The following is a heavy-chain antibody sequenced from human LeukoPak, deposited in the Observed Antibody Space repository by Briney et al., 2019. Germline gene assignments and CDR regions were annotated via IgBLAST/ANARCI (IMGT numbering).Heavy chain of an antibody. CDR2: ISNSGST. V-gene: IGHV4-61*01. J-gene: IGHJ4*02. CDR1: GCTVNRGTLF. CDR3: ARSPSGYRFDS. D-gene: IGHD3-22*01. Sequence: SETLSLTCAVSGCTVNRGTLFWTWIRQAPGRGLEWIGYISNSGSTNYNPSLKSRVTISSDTSKTQFSLRLTSVTAADTAVYYCARSPSGYRFDSWGQGTLVTVSS.